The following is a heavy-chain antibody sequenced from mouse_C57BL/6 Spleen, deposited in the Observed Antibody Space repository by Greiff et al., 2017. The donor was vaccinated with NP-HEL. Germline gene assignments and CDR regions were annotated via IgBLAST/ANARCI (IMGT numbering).Heavy chain of an antibody. CDR1: GYTFTSYT. CDR2: INPSSGYT. V-gene: IGHV1-4*01. CDR3: ARYGRAHWDY. J-gene: IGHJ2*01. D-gene: IGHD2-1*01. Sequence: VQLQQSGAELARPGASVKMSCKASGYTFTSYTMHWVKQRPGQGLEWIGYINPSSGYTKYNQKFKDKATLTADTSSSTAYMQMSSLTAEDSAVYYCARYGRAHWDYWGQGTTLTVSS.